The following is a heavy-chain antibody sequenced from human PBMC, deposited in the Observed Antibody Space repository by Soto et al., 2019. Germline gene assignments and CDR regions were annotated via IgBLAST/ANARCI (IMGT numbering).Heavy chain of an antibody. CDR1: GFSLSTSGVG. Sequence: SGPTLVKPTQTLTLTCTFSGFSLSTSGVGVGWIRQPPGKALEWLALIYWNDDKRYSPSLKSRLTITKDTSKNQVVLTMTNMDPVDTATYYCAHKADLYISLEPHWDYWGQGTLVTVSS. D-gene: IGHD1-1*01. CDR3: AHKADLYISLEPHWDY. V-gene: IGHV2-5*01. J-gene: IGHJ4*02. CDR2: IYWNDDK.